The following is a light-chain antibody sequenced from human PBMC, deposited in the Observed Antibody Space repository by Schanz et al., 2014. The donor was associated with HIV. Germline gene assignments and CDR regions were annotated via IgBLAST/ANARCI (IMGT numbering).Light chain of an antibody. J-gene: IGKJ2*01. CDR1: RDIGYH. CDR3: QRYNSYSHT. V-gene: IGKV1-16*01. CDR2: AAS. Sequence: IQMTQSSSVLSASLGDTVTIACRASRDIGYHLAWFQQRPGKAPESLMRAASGLQSGVPARFSGRGSGTNFSLTISSLQPEDFATYYCQRYNSYSHTFGQGTKLDIK.